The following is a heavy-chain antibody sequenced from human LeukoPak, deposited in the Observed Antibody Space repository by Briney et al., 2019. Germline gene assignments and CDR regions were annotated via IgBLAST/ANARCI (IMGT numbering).Heavy chain of an antibody. CDR2: ISPTNGDT. D-gene: IGHD1-7*01. CDR3: VRGGLNWNYDY. CDR1: GYTFTDNY. J-gene: IGHJ4*02. Sequence: WASVKVSCKTSGYTFTDNYMHWVRQAPGQGLEWMGWISPTNGDTRYAQKLQGRVAMTRDTSISTAYMELSRLRSDDTAVYYCVRGGLNWNYDYWGQGTLVAVSS. V-gene: IGHV1-2*02.